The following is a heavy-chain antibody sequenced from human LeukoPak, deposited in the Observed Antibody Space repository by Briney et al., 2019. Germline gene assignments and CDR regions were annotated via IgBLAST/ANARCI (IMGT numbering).Heavy chain of an antibody. V-gene: IGHV3-30*03. J-gene: IGHJ4*02. Sequence: GGSLRLSCAASGFTFSSYGMHWVRQAPGKGLEWVAVISYDGSNKYYADSVKGRFTISRDNSKNTLYLQMNSLRAEDTAVYYCASDLSGGDRDYFDYWGQGTLVTVSS. CDR2: ISYDGSNK. CDR1: GFTFSSYG. CDR3: ASDLSGGDRDYFDY. D-gene: IGHD2-21*02.